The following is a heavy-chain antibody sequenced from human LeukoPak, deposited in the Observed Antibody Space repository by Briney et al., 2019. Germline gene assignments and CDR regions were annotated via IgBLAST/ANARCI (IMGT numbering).Heavy chain of an antibody. J-gene: IGHJ3*02. D-gene: IGHD5-18*01. CDR3: ARQPGSTAAFDT. CDR2: SHNNGDT. V-gene: IGHV4-59*08. Sequence: SETLSLTCSVSGLSMTNYYWSWIRQPPGKGLEWIAYSHNNGDTNYNPSLKSRITISVDTSKNEFSLTLSSVTAADTAVYYCARQPGSTAAFDTWGQGTTVTVSA. CDR1: GLSMTNYY.